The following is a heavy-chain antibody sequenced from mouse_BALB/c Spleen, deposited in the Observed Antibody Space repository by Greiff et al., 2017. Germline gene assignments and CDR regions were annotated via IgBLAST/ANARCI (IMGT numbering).Heavy chain of an antibody. CDR2: ISNGGGST. CDR3: ARRANWDPSDAMDY. V-gene: IGHV5-12-2*01. D-gene: IGHD4-1*01. Sequence: EVKVEESGGGLVQPGGSLKLSCAASGFTFSSYTMSWVRQTPEKRLEWVAYISNGGGSTYYPDTVKGRFTISRDNAKNTLYLQMSSLKSEDTAMYYCARRANWDPSDAMDYWGQGTSVTVSS. J-gene: IGHJ4*01. CDR1: GFTFSSYT.